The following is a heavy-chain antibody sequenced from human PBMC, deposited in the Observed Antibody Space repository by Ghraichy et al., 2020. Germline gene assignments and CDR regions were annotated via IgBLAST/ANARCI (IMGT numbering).Heavy chain of an antibody. Sequence: SVKVSCKASGGTFSSYAISWVRQAPGQGLEWMGGIIPIFGTANYAQKFQGRVTITADESTSTAYMELSSLRSEDTAVYYCARGSVDSSGWYPDNYYYYGMDVWGQGTTVTVSS. CDR1: GGTFSSYA. CDR3: ARGSVDSSGWYPDNYYYYGMDV. D-gene: IGHD6-19*01. V-gene: IGHV1-69*13. CDR2: IIPIFGTA. J-gene: IGHJ6*02.